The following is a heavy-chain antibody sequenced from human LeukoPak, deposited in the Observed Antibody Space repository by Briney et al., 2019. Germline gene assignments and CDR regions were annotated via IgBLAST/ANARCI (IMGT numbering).Heavy chain of an antibody. D-gene: IGHD6-13*01. Sequence: GESLRISCKGSGYSFTSYWISWVRQMPEKGLEWMGRIDPSDAYTNYSPSFQGHVTISSDKSIKTAYLQWSSLKASDTAMYYCARHEGYSSSAEVYWGQGTLVTVSS. CDR2: IDPSDAYT. V-gene: IGHV5-10-1*01. CDR3: ARHEGYSSSAEVY. J-gene: IGHJ4*02. CDR1: GYSFTSYW.